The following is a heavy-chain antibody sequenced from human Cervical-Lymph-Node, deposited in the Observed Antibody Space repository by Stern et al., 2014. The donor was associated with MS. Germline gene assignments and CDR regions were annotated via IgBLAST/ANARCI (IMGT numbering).Heavy chain of an antibody. Sequence: QEQLVESGGGLVKPGGSLTLSCVASGFTFSDYYMNWIRQAPGKGLEWVSYINGSGTARYYADSVKGRFTISRDNAKKSLYLHMNSLRVEDTAVYYCANSIAWGQGALVTVSS. CDR1: GFTFSDYY. D-gene: IGHD2/OR15-2a*01. J-gene: IGHJ5*02. CDR3: ANSIA. CDR2: INGSGTAR. V-gene: IGHV3-11*01.